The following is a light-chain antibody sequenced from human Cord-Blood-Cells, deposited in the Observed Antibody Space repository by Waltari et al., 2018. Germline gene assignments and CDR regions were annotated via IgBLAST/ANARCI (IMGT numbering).Light chain of an antibody. Sequence: DIQMTQSPSSLSASVGDRVTITYRASQSISSYLNWCQQKPGKAPKLPIYAASSLQSGVPSRFSGSGSGTDFTLTISSLQPEDFATYYCQQSYSTPLTFGGGTKVEIK. CDR2: AAS. CDR3: QQSYSTPLT. J-gene: IGKJ4*01. V-gene: IGKV1-39*01. CDR1: QSISSY.